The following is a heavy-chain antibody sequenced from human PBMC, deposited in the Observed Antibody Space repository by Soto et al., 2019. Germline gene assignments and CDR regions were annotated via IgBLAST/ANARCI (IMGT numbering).Heavy chain of an antibody. D-gene: IGHD3-22*01. J-gene: IGHJ4*02. CDR2: ISGSGGST. V-gene: IGHV3-23*01. CDR1: GFTFSSYA. CDR3: AKETYYYDSSGYSSNDY. Sequence: VQLLESGGGLVQPGGSLRLSCAASGFTFSSYAMSWVRQAPGKGLEWVSAISGSGGSTYYADSVKGRFTISRDNSKNTLYLQMNSLRAEDTAVYYCAKETYYYDSSGYSSNDYWGQGTLVTVSS.